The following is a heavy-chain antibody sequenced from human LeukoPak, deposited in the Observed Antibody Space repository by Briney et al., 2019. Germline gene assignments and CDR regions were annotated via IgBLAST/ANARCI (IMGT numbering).Heavy chain of an antibody. D-gene: IGHD2-8*01. CDR2: MKEDGSEI. CDR3: ARAWRYALDM. V-gene: IGHV3-7*04. J-gene: IGHJ3*02. CDR1: GFNFNYYW. Sequence: GGSLRLSCAASGFNFNYYWMAWVRQGPGKRLERVANMKEDGSEISYVDSVKGRFTISRDNAKKSVYLEMNNLRVEDTAVYFCARAWRYALDMWGQGTLVTVSS.